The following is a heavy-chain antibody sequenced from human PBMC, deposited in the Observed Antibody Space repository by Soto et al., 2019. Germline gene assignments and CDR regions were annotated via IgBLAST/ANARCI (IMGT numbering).Heavy chain of an antibody. Sequence: GASVKVSCKASGGTFSSYAISWVRQAPGQGLEWMGGIIPIFGTANYAQKFQGRVTITADESTSTAYMELSSLRSEDTAVYYCARDPRGTGSGWYYNWFDPWGQGTLVTVSP. CDR3: ARDPRGTGSGWYYNWFDP. V-gene: IGHV1-69*13. D-gene: IGHD6-19*01. CDR1: GGTFSSYA. CDR2: IIPIFGTA. J-gene: IGHJ5*02.